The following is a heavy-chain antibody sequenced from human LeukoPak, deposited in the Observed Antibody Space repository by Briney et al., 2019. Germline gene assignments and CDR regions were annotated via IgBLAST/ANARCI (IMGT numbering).Heavy chain of an antibody. J-gene: IGHJ4*02. V-gene: IGHV4-39*07. Sequence: PSETLSLTCTVSGGSISSSSYYWGWIRQPPGKGLEWIGSIYYSGSTYYNPSLKSRVTISLDASQNQFSLKLSSVTAADTAVYYCARQGYSSGFYYFDYWGQGTLVTVS. CDR3: ARQGYSSGFYYFDY. CDR2: IYYSGST. D-gene: IGHD6-19*01. CDR1: GGSISSSSYY.